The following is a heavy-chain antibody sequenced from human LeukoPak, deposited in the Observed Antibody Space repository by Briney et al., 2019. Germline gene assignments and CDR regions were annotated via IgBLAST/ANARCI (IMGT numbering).Heavy chain of an antibody. CDR1: GGSISSSSYY. Sequence: SETLSLTCTVSGGSISSSSYYWGWVRQPPGKGLGWIGSIYYSGSTYYNPSLKSRVTIYVDTSKNQFSLKLSSVTAADTAVYYCARDVGGGVPDYWGQGTLVTVSS. CDR2: IYYSGST. J-gene: IGHJ4*02. V-gene: IGHV4-39*02. D-gene: IGHD1-1*01. CDR3: ARDVGGGVPDY.